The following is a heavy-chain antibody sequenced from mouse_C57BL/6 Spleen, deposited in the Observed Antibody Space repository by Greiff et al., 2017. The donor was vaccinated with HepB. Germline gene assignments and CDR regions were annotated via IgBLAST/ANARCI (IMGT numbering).Heavy chain of an antibody. CDR3: ARSHYYYGSSPYWYFDV. J-gene: IGHJ1*03. V-gene: IGHV1-64*01. CDR2: IHPNSGST. D-gene: IGHD1-1*01. Sequence: QVQLQQSGAELVKPGASVKLSCKASGYTFTSYWMHWVKQRPGQGLEWIGMIHPNSGSTNYNEKFKSKATLTVDKSSSTAYMQLSSLTSEDSAVYYCARSHYYYGSSPYWYFDVWGTGTTVTVSS. CDR1: GYTFTSYW.